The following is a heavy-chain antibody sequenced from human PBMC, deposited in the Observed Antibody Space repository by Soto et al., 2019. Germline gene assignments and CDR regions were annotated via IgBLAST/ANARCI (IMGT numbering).Heavy chain of an antibody. V-gene: IGHV4-59*01. J-gene: IGHJ6*02. D-gene: IGHD2-21*02. CDR2: MYNTGST. CDR3: ARDLWGYCGTDCYPLDV. CDR1: GGSISGYY. Sequence: QVQLQESGPGLVKPSETLSLTCTVSGGSISGYYWSWIRQPPGKGLEWIGYMYNTGSTVYNPSFTGRVTISGDTSKNQFSLKLNSVTAADTAVYYCARDLWGYCGTDCYPLDVWGQGTTVTVSS.